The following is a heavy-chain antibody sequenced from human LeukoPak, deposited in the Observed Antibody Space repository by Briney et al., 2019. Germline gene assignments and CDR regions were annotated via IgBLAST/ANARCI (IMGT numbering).Heavy chain of an antibody. D-gene: IGHD3-3*01. CDR2: IWHDGSKK. Sequence: GGSLRLSCAASGFTFSTYGFHWVRQAPGKGLEWVAVIWHDGSKKYYAESVKGRFTISRDDPKNTLYLQMDSLRAEDTAIYYCARDFGVTNYQSDYWGQGTLVTVSS. CDR3: ARDFGVTNYQSDY. CDR1: GFTFSTYG. J-gene: IGHJ4*02. V-gene: IGHV3-33*01.